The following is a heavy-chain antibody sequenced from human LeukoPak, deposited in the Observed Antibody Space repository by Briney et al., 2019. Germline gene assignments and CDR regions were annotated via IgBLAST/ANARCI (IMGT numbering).Heavy chain of an antibody. Sequence: PGGSLRLSCAASGFTFSSYAMHWVRQAPGKGLEWVAVISYDGSNKYYADSVKGRFTISRDNSKNTLYLQMNSLRAEDTAVYYCARDRAPYYYDSSGYYYWGQGTLVTVSS. V-gene: IGHV3-30-3*01. CDR3: ARDRAPYYYDSSGYYY. CDR2: ISYDGSNK. D-gene: IGHD3-22*01. CDR1: GFTFSSYA. J-gene: IGHJ4*02.